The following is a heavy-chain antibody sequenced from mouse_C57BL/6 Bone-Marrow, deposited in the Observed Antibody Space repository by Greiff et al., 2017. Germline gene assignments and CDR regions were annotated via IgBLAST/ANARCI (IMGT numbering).Heavy chain of an antibody. CDR2: IHPNSGST. CDR3: ARDDYNAMDY. CDR1: GYTFTSYG. Sequence: QVQLQQPGAELVKPGASVKLSCKASGYTFTSYGMNWVKQRPGQGLEWIGMIHPNSGSTNYNEKFKSKATLTVDKSSSTAYMQLSSLTSEDSAVYYCARDDYNAMDYWGQGTSVTVSS. J-gene: IGHJ4*01. V-gene: IGHV1-64*01.